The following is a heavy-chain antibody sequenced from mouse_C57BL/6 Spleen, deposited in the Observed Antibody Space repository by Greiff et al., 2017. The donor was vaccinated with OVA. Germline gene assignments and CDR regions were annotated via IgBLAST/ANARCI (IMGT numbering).Heavy chain of an antibody. CDR3: ARRDSSRYFDY. J-gene: IGHJ2*01. Sequence: VQLQESGAELARPGASVKLSCKASGYTFTSYGISWVKQRTGQGLEWIGEIYPRSGNTYYNEKFKGKATLTADKSSSTAYMELRSLTSEDSAVYFCARRDSSRYFDYWGQGTTLTVSA. D-gene: IGHD3-2*02. CDR2: IYPRSGNT. V-gene: IGHV1-81*01. CDR1: GYTFTSYG.